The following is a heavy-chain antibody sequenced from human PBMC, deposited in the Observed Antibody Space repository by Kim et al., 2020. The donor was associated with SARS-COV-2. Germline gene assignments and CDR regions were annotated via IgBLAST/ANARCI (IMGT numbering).Heavy chain of an antibody. Sequence: GGSLRLSCAASGFTFSTYDMSWVRQAPGKGLECVSAISPGSGTIFYTDSVKGRFAISRDDSRSTLYLQINSLKDDDTAVYYCASRPTCSGGRCYPLGYWGQGPLVTVSS. CDR3: ASRPTCSGGRCYPLGY. D-gene: IGHD2-15*01. V-gene: IGHV3-23*01. CDR2: ISPGSGTI. J-gene: IGHJ4*02. CDR1: GFTFSTYD.